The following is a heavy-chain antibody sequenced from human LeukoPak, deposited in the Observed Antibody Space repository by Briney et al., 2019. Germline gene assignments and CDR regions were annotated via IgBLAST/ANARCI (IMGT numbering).Heavy chain of an antibody. CDR1: GFTFDDYA. D-gene: IGHD2/OR15-2a*01. CDR2: ISWNSGSI. CDR3: ARGRSNFRI. Sequence: GRSLRLSCAASGFTFDDYAMHWVRQAPGKGLEWVSGISWNSGSIGYADSVKGRFTISRDNAKNSLYLQMDSLRAEDTSLYHCARGRSNFRIWGQGTMVTVSS. J-gene: IGHJ3*02. V-gene: IGHV3-9*01.